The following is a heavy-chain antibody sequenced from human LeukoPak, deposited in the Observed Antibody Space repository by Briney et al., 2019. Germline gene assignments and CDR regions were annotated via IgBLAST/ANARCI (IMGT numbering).Heavy chain of an antibody. Sequence: SETLSLTCSVSGGSISNYSWSWIRQPAGKGLDWIGRLYINGSTNYNPSLKSRVTMSEDTSKNQFSLKLTSVTAADTAVYYCAREAPLDAFDIWGQGTMVTVSS. CDR3: AREAPLDAFDI. V-gene: IGHV4-4*07. CDR1: GGSISNYS. CDR2: LYINGST. J-gene: IGHJ3*02.